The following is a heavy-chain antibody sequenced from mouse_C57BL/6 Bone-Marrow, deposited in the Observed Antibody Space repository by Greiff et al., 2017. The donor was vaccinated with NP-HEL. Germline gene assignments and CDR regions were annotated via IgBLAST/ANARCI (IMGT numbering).Heavy chain of an antibody. CDR1: GYTFTSYG. CDR2: IYPRSGNT. CDR3: ARENYRRGYAMDY. D-gene: IGHD2-1*01. Sequence: QVQLQQSGAELARPGASVKLSCKASGYTFTSYGISWVKQRTGQGLEWIGEIYPRSGNTYYNEKFKGKATLTADKSSSTTYMELRSLTSEDSAVYFCARENYRRGYAMDYWGQGTSVTVSS. V-gene: IGHV1-81*01. J-gene: IGHJ4*01.